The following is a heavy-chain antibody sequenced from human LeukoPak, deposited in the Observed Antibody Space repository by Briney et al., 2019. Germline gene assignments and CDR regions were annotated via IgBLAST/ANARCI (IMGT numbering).Heavy chain of an antibody. CDR1: GYTFTSYG. CDR2: ISAYNGNT. J-gene: IGHJ4*02. CDR3: ARPYYYDSSGYYSI. V-gene: IGHV1-18*01. D-gene: IGHD3-22*01. Sequence: ASVKVSCKASGYTFTSYGISWVRQARGQGLEWMGWISAYNGNTNYAQKLQGRVTMTTDTSTSTAYMELRSLRSDDTAVYYCARPYYYDSSGYYSIWGQGTLVTVSS.